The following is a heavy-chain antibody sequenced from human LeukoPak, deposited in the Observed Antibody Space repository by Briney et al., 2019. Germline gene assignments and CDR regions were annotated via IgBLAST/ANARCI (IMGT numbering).Heavy chain of an antibody. CDR3: ARGPYSYDSSGAFDI. D-gene: IGHD3-22*01. CDR2: ISSSGST. CDR1: GDSISSGDYY. V-gene: IGHV4-61*02. Sequence: SETLSLTCSVSGDSISSGDYYWSWIRQPAGKGLEWIGRISSSGSTNYNPSLKSRVTISVDTSKNQFSLKLSSVTAADTAVYFCARGPYSYDSSGAFDIWGQGTMVTVSS. J-gene: IGHJ3*02.